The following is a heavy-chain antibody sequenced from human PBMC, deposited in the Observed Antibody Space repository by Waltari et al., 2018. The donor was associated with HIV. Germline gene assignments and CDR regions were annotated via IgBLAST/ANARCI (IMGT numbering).Heavy chain of an antibody. CDR1: GYTFTDYY. Sequence: KPGASVKVSCRASGYTFTDYYLHWVRQAPGQGLEWMGWINPNSGGTNYAQKFQGWVTMTRDTSISTAYMELSGLKSDDTALYYCARAYLGAAYYFDFWGQGTLVTVSS. D-gene: IGHD2-15*01. CDR3: ARAYLGAAYYFDF. V-gene: IGHV1-2*04. J-gene: IGHJ4*02. CDR2: INPNSGGT.